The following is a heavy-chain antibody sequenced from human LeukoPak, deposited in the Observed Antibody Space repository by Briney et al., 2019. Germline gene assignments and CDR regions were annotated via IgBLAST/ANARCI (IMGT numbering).Heavy chain of an antibody. Sequence: GGSLRLSCAASGFTFGNYWMAWVRQAPGTGLQWVANMKEDESEEYYVDSVRGRFTISRDNAKNLLYLQMNSLRGEDTAVYYCARDRSAWYRKYAFDIWGQGTMVTVSS. D-gene: IGHD6-13*01. J-gene: IGHJ3*02. CDR2: MKEDESEE. CDR1: GFTFGNYW. CDR3: ARDRSAWYRKYAFDI. V-gene: IGHV3-7*01.